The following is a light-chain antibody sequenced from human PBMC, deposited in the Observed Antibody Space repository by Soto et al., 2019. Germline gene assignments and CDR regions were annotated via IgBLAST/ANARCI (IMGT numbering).Light chain of an antibody. J-gene: IGKJ1*01. V-gene: IGKV1-5*03. CDR1: KSISSW. Sequence: DIPMTQSPSTLSASVGDRVTITCRASKSISSWLAWYQQKPGKAPKFLIYKASSLESGVPSRFSGSGSGTEFTLTISSLQPDDFATYYCQQYNIYTTWTFGQGTKVEIK. CDR3: QQYNIYTTWT. CDR2: KAS.